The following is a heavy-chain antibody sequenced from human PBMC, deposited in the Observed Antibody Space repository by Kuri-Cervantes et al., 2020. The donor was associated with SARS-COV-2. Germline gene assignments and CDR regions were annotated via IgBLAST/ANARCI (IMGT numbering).Heavy chain of an antibody. CDR1: GGTFSSYA. D-gene: IGHD3-3*01. V-gene: IGHV1-69*13. Sequence: SVKVSCKASGGTFSSYAISWVRQAPGQGLEWMGRIIPIFGTANYAQKFQGRVTITADESTSTAYMELSSLRSDDTAVYYCARGDFWSRPFDYWGQGTLVTVSS. CDR2: IIPIFGTA. J-gene: IGHJ4*02. CDR3: ARGDFWSRPFDY.